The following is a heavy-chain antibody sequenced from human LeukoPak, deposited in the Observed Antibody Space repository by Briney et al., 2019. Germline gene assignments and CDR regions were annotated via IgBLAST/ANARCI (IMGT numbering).Heavy chain of an antibody. V-gene: IGHV4-59*01. Sequence: SETLSLTCTVSGGCISNDYWSWIRQPPGKGLEWIGYIYYSGTTNYNPSLKSRVTISVDTSKNQFSLKLNSVTAADTAVYYCARGVYIAAAQYGYWGQGTLVTVSS. J-gene: IGHJ4*02. D-gene: IGHD6-13*01. CDR3: ARGVYIAAAQYGY. CDR1: GGCISNDY. CDR2: IYYSGTT.